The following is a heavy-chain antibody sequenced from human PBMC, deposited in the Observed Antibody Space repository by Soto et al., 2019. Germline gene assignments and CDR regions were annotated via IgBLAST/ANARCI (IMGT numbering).Heavy chain of an antibody. Sequence: QVQLQQWGAGLLKPSETLSLTCAVDGGSFSGYCWSWIRQSPGKGMAWIGEINHSGSTNYNPSLKSRVTISVDTPNNQFSLKLISVTAADTAVYYCARGRITFGGVEPFGPWGHGTLVTVSS. CDR2: INHSGST. V-gene: IGHV4-34*01. CDR3: ARGRITFGGVEPFGP. CDR1: GGSFSGYC. D-gene: IGHD3-16*01. J-gene: IGHJ5*02.